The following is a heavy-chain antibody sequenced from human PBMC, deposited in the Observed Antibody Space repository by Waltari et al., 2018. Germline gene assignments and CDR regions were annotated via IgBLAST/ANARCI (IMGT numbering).Heavy chain of an antibody. V-gene: IGHV1-69*01. CDR2: IIPIFGTA. Sequence: QVQLVQSGAEVKKPGSSVKVSCKASGGPFSRYAISWVRQAPGKGLEWMGGIIPIFGTANYAQKFQGRVTITADESTSTAYMELSSLRSEDTAVYYCARDHVRITIFGVVTRDAFDIWGQGTMVTVSS. D-gene: IGHD3-3*01. CDR3: ARDHVRITIFGVVTRDAFDI. J-gene: IGHJ3*02. CDR1: GGPFSRYA.